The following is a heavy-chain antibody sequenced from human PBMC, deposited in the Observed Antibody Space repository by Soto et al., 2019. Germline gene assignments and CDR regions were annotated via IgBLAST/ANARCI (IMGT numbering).Heavy chain of an antibody. CDR2: ITWNSGNI. V-gene: IGHV3-9*01. D-gene: IGHD3-9*01. CDR3: AKDIFRSLAHFHY. CDR1: GFTFDDYA. J-gene: IGHJ4*02. Sequence: PGGSLRLSCAASGFTFDDYAMHWVRQAPGKGLEWVSGITWNSGNIGYADSVKGRFTISRDNAKNSLYLQMNSLRAEDTASYFCAKDIFRSLAHFHYWGQGTLVTVSS.